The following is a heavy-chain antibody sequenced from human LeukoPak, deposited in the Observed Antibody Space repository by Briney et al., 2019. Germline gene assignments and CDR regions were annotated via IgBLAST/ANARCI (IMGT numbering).Heavy chain of an antibody. CDR3: ARSPQSPLWFGELSFDY. V-gene: IGHV1-3*01. Sequence: ASVKVSRKASGYTFTSYAMHWVRQAPGQRLEWMGWINAGNGNTKYSQKFQGRVTITRDTSASTAYMELSSLRSEDTAVYYCARSPQSPLWFGELSFDYWGQGTLVTVSS. CDR2: INAGNGNT. D-gene: IGHD3-10*01. CDR1: GYTFTSYA. J-gene: IGHJ4*02.